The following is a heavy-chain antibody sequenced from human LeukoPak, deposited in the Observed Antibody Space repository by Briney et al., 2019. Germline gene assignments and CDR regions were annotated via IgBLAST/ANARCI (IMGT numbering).Heavy chain of an antibody. CDR1: GYTITGYY. J-gene: IGHJ1*01. CDR3: ARGGVGYYDSSGYYYFQH. Sequence: ASVKVSCKASGYTITGYYMHWVRQAPGQGIAWMGWINPNSGGTNYGQRFQGRVTMTRDTSISTAYMELSRLRSDDTAVYYCARGGVGYYDSSGYYYFQHWGQGTLVTVSS. D-gene: IGHD3-22*01. CDR2: INPNSGGT. V-gene: IGHV1-2*02.